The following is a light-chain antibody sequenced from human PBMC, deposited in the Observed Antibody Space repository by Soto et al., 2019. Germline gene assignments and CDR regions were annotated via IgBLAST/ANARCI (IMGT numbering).Light chain of an antibody. CDR2: KTS. Sequence: DIQMTQSPSTLSAYVGDRVTITCRASQSFSTWLAWYQQKPGKAPNLLIYKTSILESGVPSRFSGSGSGTEFTLTISSLQPDDFATYYCQQYNSNPLTFGGGTKVEIK. CDR1: QSFSTW. V-gene: IGKV1-5*03. J-gene: IGKJ4*01. CDR3: QQYNSNPLT.